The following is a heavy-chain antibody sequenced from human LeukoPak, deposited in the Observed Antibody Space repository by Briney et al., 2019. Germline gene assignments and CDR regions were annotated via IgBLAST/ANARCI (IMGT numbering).Heavy chain of an antibody. CDR3: ARDKGSMIVVRTTNWYFDL. Sequence: TGGSLRLSCAASAFTFINYWMSSVRQAPGKGRGWLANINQDGSERYDVDCVKGRFTLDRDKSRKYLYLQINSRRPDGTALYYCARDKGSMIVVRTTNWYFDLWGRGTLVTVSS. CDR2: INQDGSER. V-gene: IGHV3-7*01. D-gene: IGHD3-22*01. J-gene: IGHJ2*01. CDR1: AFTFINYW.